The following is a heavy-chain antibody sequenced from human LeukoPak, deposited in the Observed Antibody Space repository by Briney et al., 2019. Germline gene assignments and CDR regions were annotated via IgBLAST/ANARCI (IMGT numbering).Heavy chain of an antibody. V-gene: IGHV3-21*01. Sequence: PGGSLRLPCAASGFTFSSYSMDWVRQAPGKGLEWVSSISSSSSYIYCADSVKGRFTISRDNAKNSLYLQMNSLRAEDTAVYYCARDPPTFWQPEYYFDYWGQGTLVTVSS. CDR2: ISSSSSYI. CDR1: GFTFSSYS. D-gene: IGHD1-14*01. CDR3: ARDPPTFWQPEYYFDY. J-gene: IGHJ4*02.